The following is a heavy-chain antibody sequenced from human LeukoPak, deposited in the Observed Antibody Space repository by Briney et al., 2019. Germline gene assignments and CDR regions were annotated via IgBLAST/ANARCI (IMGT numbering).Heavy chain of an antibody. Sequence: GGSLRLSCEASGFTFSHYWIHWVRQTPGEGLVWVSQIKGDGSNIKYAGSVKGRFVISRDNAKNTLYLQMNSLRAEDTAVYYCVRDDPGPEAFDLWGQGTLVTVSS. J-gene: IGHJ3*01. CDR2: IKGDGSNI. CDR3: VRDDPGPEAFDL. CDR1: GFTFSHYW. V-gene: IGHV3-74*01.